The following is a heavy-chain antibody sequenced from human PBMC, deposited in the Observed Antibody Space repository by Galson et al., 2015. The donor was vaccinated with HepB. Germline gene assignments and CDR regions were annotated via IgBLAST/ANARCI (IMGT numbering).Heavy chain of an antibody. V-gene: IGHV4-4*07. CDR1: GGSLSLYY. D-gene: IGHD3-3*01. CDR2: TYPSGSP. CDR3: ARGNGFRSGYYWSFDY. J-gene: IGHJ4*02. Sequence: SETLSLTCTVSGGSLSLYYWSWIRQPAGKGLEWIGRTYPSGSPHYNPPLTRRVTMSVDTSENQFSLKLNSVTAADTAVYYCARGNGFRSGYYWSFDYWGQGILVTVSS.